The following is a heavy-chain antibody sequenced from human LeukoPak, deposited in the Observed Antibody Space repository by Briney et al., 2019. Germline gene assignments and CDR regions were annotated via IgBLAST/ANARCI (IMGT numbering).Heavy chain of an antibody. D-gene: IGHD7-27*01. CDR3: AKQNWGSELDY. CDR1: GFTFSSYA. V-gene: IGHV3-30-3*02. CDR2: ISYDGSNK. Sequence: GGSLRLSCAASGFTFSSYAMHWVRQAPGKGLEWVAVISYDGSNKYYADSVKGRFTIPRDNSKNTLYLQMNSLRAEDTAVYYCAKQNWGSELDYWGQGTLVTVSS. J-gene: IGHJ4*02.